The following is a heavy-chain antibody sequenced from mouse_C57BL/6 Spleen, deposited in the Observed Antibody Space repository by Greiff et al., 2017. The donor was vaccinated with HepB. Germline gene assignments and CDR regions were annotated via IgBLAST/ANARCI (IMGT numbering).Heavy chain of an antibody. CDR1: GYTFTSYW. J-gene: IGHJ1*03. V-gene: IGHV1-53*01. Sequence: VQLQQSGTELVKPGASVKLSCKASGYTFTSYWMHWVKQRPGQGLEWIGNINPSHGGTNYTEKFKSKATLTVDKSSSTAYMQLSSLTSEDSAVYYCARYGSSWYFDVWGTGTTVTVSS. CDR3: ARYGSSWYFDV. D-gene: IGHD1-1*01. CDR2: INPSHGGT.